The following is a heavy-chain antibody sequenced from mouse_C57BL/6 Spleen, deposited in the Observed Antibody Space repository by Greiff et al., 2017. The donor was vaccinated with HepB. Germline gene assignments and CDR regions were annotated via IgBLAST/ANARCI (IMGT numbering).Heavy chain of an antibody. CDR3: TRVDSSGYAMDY. Sequence: EVQRVESGEGLVKPGGSLKLSCAASGFTFSSYAMSWVRQTPEKRLEWVAYISSGGDYIYYADTVKGRFTISRDNARNTLYLQMSSLKSEDTAMYYCTRVDSSGYAMDYWGQGTSVTVSS. J-gene: IGHJ4*01. V-gene: IGHV5-9-1*02. CDR2: ISSGGDYI. D-gene: IGHD3-2*02. CDR1: GFTFSSYA.